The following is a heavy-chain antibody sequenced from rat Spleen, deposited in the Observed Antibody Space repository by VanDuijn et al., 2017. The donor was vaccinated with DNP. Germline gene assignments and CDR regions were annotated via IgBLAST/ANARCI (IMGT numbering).Heavy chain of an antibody. CDR2: ISYDGSRT. CDR1: GFTLSNYD. CDR3: VRWNSGHFDY. V-gene: IGHV5-22*01. J-gene: IGHJ2*01. D-gene: IGHD4-3*01. Sequence: EEQLVESGGGIVQPGRSMKLSCAASGFTLSNYDMAWVRQAPKKGLEWVATISYDGSRTYYRDSVKGRFTISRDNAKSTLYLQMNSLRSEDMATYYCVRWNSGHFDYWGQGVMVTVSS.